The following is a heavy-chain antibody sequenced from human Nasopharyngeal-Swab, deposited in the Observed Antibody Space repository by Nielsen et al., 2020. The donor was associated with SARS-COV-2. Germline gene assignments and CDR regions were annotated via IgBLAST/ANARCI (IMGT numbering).Heavy chain of an antibody. V-gene: IGHV3-9*01. CDR3: AKDKGRGISPVEGSLDI. Sequence: SLKISCAASGFTFDDHAMHWVRQAPGKGLEWVSGIIWNGDSRGYADSVKGRFTISGDSAKQSLYLQMNSLRPDDTALYYCAKDKGRGISPVEGSLDIWGQGTMVTVSS. J-gene: IGHJ3*02. CDR1: GFTFDDHA. CDR2: IIWNGDSR. D-gene: IGHD4-23*01.